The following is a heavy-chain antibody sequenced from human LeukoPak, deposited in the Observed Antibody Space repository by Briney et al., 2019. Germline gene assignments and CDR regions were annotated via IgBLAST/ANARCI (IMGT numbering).Heavy chain of an antibody. CDR2: ISSSSSYI. CDR3: ARGNYDFWSGPDY. CDR1: GFTFSSYS. V-gene: IGHV3-21*01. J-gene: IGHJ4*02. D-gene: IGHD3-3*01. Sequence: GGPLRLSCAASGFTFSSYSMNWVRQAPGKGLEWVSSISSSSSYIYYADSVKGRFTISRDNAKNSLYLQMNSLRAEDTAVYYCARGNYDFWSGPDYWGQGTLVTVSS.